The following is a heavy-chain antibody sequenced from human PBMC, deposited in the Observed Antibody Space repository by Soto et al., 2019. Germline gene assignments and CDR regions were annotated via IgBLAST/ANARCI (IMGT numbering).Heavy chain of an antibody. Sequence: NPSETLSLTCTVSGGSISSGGYYWSWIRQHPGKGLEWIGYIYYSGSTYYNPSLKSRVTISVDTSKNQFSLKLSSVTAADTAVYYCARRSNNHYYHSFDYWGQGTLVTVSS. D-gene: IGHD3-22*01. CDR3: ARRSNNHYYHSFDY. CDR1: GGSISSGGYY. V-gene: IGHV4-31*03. CDR2: IYYSGST. J-gene: IGHJ4*02.